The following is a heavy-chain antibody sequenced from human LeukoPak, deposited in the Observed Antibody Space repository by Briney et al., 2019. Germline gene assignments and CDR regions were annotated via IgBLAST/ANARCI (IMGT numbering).Heavy chain of an antibody. CDR3: ATESYDILTGVPFDY. CDR1: GYTFTGYY. V-gene: IGHV1-2*02. D-gene: IGHD3-9*01. CDR2: INPNSGGT. J-gene: IGHJ4*02. Sequence: GASVKVSCKASGYTFTGYYMHWVRQAPGQGLEWMGWINPNSGGTNYAQKFQGRVTMTRDTSISTAYMELSRLRSDDTAVYYCATESYDILTGVPFDYWGQGTLVTVSS.